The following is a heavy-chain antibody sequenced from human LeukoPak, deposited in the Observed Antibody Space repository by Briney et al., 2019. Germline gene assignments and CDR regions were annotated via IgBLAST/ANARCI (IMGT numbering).Heavy chain of an antibody. CDR2: ISSSSSYI. CDR3: ARAVATIPYY. J-gene: IGHJ4*02. CDR1: GFTFSSYS. V-gene: IGHV3-21*01. D-gene: IGHD5-12*01. Sequence: PGGSLRLSCAASGFTFSSYSMNWVRQAPGKGLEWVSSISSSSSYIYYADSVKGRFTISRDNAKSSLYLQMNSLRAEDTAVYYCARAVATIPYYWGQGTLVTVSS.